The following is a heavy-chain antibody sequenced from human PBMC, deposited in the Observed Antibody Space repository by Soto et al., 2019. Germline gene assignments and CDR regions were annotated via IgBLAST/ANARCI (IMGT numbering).Heavy chain of an antibody. CDR1: GGSISSGGYY. CDR2: IYYSGST. Sequence: SETLSLTXTVSGGSISSGGYYWSWIRQHPGKGLEWIGYIYYSGSTYYNPSLKSRVTISVDTSKNQFSLKLSSVTAADTAVYYCARGGGSIAARPGPNDYWGQGTLVTVSS. D-gene: IGHD6-6*01. CDR3: ARGGGSIAARPGPNDY. J-gene: IGHJ4*02. V-gene: IGHV4-31*02.